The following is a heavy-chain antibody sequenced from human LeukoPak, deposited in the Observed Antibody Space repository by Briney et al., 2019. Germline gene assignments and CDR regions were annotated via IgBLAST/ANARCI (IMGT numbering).Heavy chain of an antibody. CDR1: GFTFSDYS. V-gene: IGHV3-48*01. CDR3: ARDYKYAFDN. CDR2: IGIDSGNT. Sequence: GGSLRLSCAASGFTFSDYSMNWVRQAPGKGLEWISYIGIDSGNTNYADSVKGRFTISGDKAKNSLYLQMNSLRVEDMAVYYCARDYKYAFDNWGQGTLVTVSS. D-gene: IGHD3-10*01. J-gene: IGHJ4*02.